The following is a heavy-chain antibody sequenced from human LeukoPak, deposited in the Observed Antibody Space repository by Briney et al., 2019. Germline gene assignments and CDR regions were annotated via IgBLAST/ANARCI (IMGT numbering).Heavy chain of an antibody. V-gene: IGHV4-34*01. CDR1: GGSFSGYS. D-gene: IGHD4-17*01. CDR2: INHSGST. Sequence: SETLSLTCAVYGGSFSGYSWTWIRQPPGKGLEWIGEINHSGSTNYNPSLKSRVTISVDTSKNQFSLKLSSVTAADTAVYYCARAETTVTTFDYWGQGTLVTVSS. J-gene: IGHJ4*02. CDR3: ARAETTVTTFDY.